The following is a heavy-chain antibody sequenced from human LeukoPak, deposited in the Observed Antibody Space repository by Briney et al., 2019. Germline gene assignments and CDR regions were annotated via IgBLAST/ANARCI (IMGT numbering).Heavy chain of an antibody. CDR1: GDSISSYY. Sequence: SETLSLTCTVSGDSISSYYWSWIRQPPGKGLECIGYFYYSGSTKYNPSLKTRVTISVDMSKNQFSLKLSSVTAADTAVYYCARGIIVGTTWGENYNWFDPWGQGTLVTVSS. D-gene: IGHD1-26*01. CDR2: FYYSGST. V-gene: IGHV4-59*01. J-gene: IGHJ5*02. CDR3: ARGIIVGTTWGENYNWFDP.